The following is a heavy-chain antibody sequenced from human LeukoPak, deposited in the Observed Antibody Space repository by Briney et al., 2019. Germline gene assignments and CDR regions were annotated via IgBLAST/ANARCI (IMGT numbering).Heavy chain of an antibody. CDR2: INHDGSST. V-gene: IGHV3-74*01. D-gene: IGHD2-21*02. CDR3: ARAKIPDCGGDCYPLFWGFDP. Sequence: GGSLRLSCATSGFTFTTFWMHWVRQAPGKGLVWVSRINHDGSSTNYADSVKGRFTISRDNAKNTVYLQMNSLRAEDTAVYYCARAKIPDCGGDCYPLFWGFDPWGQGTLVTVSS. J-gene: IGHJ5*02. CDR1: GFTFTTFW.